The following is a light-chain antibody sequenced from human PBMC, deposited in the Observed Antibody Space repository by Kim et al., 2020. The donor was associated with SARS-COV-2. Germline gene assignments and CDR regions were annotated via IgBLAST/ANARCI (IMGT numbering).Light chain of an antibody. Sequence: DIQMTQSPSSLSASVGDRVTITCRPSQSISSYLNWYQQKPGKAPKLLIYAASSLQSGVPSRFRGGGSGTDFTLTISSLQPEDFATYYCQQSYSAPLTFGGGTKVDIK. CDR3: QQSYSAPLT. CDR1: QSISSY. J-gene: IGKJ4*01. CDR2: AAS. V-gene: IGKV1-39*01.